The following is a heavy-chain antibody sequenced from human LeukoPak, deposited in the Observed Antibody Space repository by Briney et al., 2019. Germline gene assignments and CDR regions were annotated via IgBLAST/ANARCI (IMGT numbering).Heavy chain of an antibody. J-gene: IGHJ4*02. CDR2: ISWNSGSI. CDR1: GFTFDDYA. V-gene: IGHV3-9*01. Sequence: GGSLRLSCAASGFTFDDYAMHWVRQAPGKGLEWVSGISWNSGSIGYADSVKGRFTISRDNAKNSLYLQMNSLRAEDTALYYCAKVNKAHCGSGSYYCPGFDYWGQGTLVTVSS. CDR3: AKVNKAHCGSGSYYCPGFDY. D-gene: IGHD3-10*01.